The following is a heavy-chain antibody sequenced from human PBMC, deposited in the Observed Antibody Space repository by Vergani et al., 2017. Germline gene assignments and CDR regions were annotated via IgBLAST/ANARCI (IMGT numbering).Heavy chain of an antibody. CDR2: ISSSSSYI. CDR3: ARGLEXYYDSSGYLGGMDV. J-gene: IGHJ6*02. CDR1: GFTFSSYS. V-gene: IGHV3-21*01. Sequence: EVQLVESGGGLVKPGGSLRLSCAASGFTFSSYSMNWVRQAPGKGLEWVSSISSSSSYIYYADSVKGRFTISRDNAKNSLYLQMNSLRAEDTAVYYCARGLEXYYDSSGYLGGMDVWGQGTTVTVSS. D-gene: IGHD3-22*01.